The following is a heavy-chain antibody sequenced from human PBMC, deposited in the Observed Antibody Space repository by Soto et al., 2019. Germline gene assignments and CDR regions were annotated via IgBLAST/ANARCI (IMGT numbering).Heavy chain of an antibody. J-gene: IGHJ5*02. V-gene: IGHV1-18*04. Sequence: QVQLVQSGTEVKKPGASVNVSCKAFGYTCTSYGFSWVRQVPGQGLEWLGWISAFNGDTQYAQTMKGRLTVTTDTSTTTVHMELRSLTPADTAVYYCAREAGWLRMVPYHWGQGTLVTVS. CDR3: AREAGWLRMVPYH. D-gene: IGHD6-19*01. CDR1: GYTCTSYG. CDR2: ISAFNGDT.